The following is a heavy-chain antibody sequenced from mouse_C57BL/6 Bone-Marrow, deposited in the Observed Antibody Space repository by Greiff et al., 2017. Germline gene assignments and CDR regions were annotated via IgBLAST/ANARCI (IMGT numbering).Heavy chain of an antibody. CDR3: ARPYGRGFAY. Sequence: EVKLMESGGDLVKPGGSLKLSCAASGFTFSSYGMSWVRQTPDKRLEWVATISSGGSYTYYPDSVKGRFTISRDNAKNTLYLQMSSLKSEDTAMYYCARPYGRGFAYWGQGTLVTVST. CDR2: ISSGGSYT. J-gene: IGHJ3*01. D-gene: IGHD1-1*01. CDR1: GFTFSSYG. V-gene: IGHV5-6*01.